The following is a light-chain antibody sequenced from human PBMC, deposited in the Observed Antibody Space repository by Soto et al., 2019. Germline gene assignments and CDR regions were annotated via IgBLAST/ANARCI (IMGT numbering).Light chain of an antibody. J-gene: IGKJ4*01. CDR2: GAS. Sequence: ELVLTQAPVTLSVTPGERATLSCRASRSVSNSLAWYQQKPGQAPRLLIYGASTRATGIPARFSGSGSGTEFTLTISSLRSEDSAIYYCQQYDNWPPLTFGGGTKVDIK. CDR3: QQYDNWPPLT. V-gene: IGKV3-15*01. CDR1: RSVSNS.